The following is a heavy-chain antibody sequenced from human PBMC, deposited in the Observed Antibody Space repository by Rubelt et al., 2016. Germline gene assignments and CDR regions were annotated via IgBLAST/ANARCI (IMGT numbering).Heavy chain of an antibody. J-gene: IGHJ4*02. CDR1: GYTLTELS. CDR2: IIPIFGTA. V-gene: IGHV1-24*01. CDR3: ATRSLWFGEIDRYFDY. Sequence: QVQLVQSGAEVKKPGASVKVSCKVSGYTLTELSMHLVRQAPGKGLEWMGGIIPIFGTANYAQKFQGRVTMTEDTSTDTAYMELSSLRSEDTAVYYCATRSLWFGEIDRYFDYWGQGTLVTVSS. D-gene: IGHD3-10*01.